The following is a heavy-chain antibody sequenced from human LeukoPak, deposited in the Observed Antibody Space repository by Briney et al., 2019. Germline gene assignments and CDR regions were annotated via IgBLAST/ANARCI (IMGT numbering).Heavy chain of an antibody. CDR2: IYHSGST. V-gene: IGHV4-38-2*02. Sequence: SETPSLTCTVSGYSISSGYYWGWIRQPPGKGLEWIGSIYHSGSTYYNPSLKSRVTISVDTSKNQFSLKLSSVTAADTAVYYCASSAYESSGYGGYYMDVWGKGTTVTVSS. D-gene: IGHD3-22*01. CDR1: GYSISSGYY. CDR3: ASSAYESSGYGGYYMDV. J-gene: IGHJ6*03.